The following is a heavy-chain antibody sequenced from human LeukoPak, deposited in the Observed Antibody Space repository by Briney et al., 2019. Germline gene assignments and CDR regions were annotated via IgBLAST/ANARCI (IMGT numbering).Heavy chain of an antibody. D-gene: IGHD6-6*01. CDR2: INHSGST. V-gene: IGHV4-34*01. CDR3: AREVLYSSSPYFDY. J-gene: IGHJ4*02. CDR1: GGSFSGYY. Sequence: SETLSLTCAVYGGSFSGYYWSWIRQPPGKGLEWIGEINHSGSTNYNPSLKSRVTISVDTSKNQFSLKLSSVTAADTAVYYCAREVLYSSSPYFDYSGQGTLVTVSS.